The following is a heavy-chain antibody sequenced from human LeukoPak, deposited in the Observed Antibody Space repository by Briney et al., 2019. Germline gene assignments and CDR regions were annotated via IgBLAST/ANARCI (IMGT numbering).Heavy chain of an antibody. CDR3: TREIYPAGIAVDPFDY. CDR2: IRSKAYGGTT. D-gene: IGHD6-19*01. Sequence: SGGSLRLSCTASGFTFGDYAMSWFRQAPGKGLEWVAFIRSKAYGGTTEYAASVKGRFTISRDDSKSIAYLQMNSLKTEDTAVYYCTREIYPAGIAVDPFDYWGQGTLVTVSS. CDR1: GFTFGDYA. J-gene: IGHJ4*02. V-gene: IGHV3-49*03.